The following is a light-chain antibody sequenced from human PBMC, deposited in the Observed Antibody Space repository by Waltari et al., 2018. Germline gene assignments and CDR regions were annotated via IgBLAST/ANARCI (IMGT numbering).Light chain of an antibody. CDR3: QQHNSYPRT. CDR2: AAT. J-gene: IGKJ1*01. Sequence: DIQMTQSPSYLSASVGDRVTITCQASQDISNYLAWYQQKPGKAPELLIYAATTLQSWVSSRFSGSGSGTEFTLIINSLQPKDFATYYCQQHNSYPRTFGQGTKVEVK. V-gene: IGKV1-9*01. CDR1: QDISNY.